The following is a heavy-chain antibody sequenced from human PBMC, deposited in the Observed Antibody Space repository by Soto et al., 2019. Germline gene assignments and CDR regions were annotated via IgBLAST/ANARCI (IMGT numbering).Heavy chain of an antibody. Sequence: QVQLVESGGGVVQPGRSLRLSCAASGFTFSSYGMHWVRQAPGKGLEWVAVISYDGSNKYYADSVKGRFTISRDNSKNTMDLQMNSLRTQDTAVYYCAKELLEMATITAFDYWGQGTLVTVSS. V-gene: IGHV3-30*18. J-gene: IGHJ4*02. CDR3: AKELLEMATITAFDY. CDR1: GFTFSSYG. CDR2: ISYDGSNK. D-gene: IGHD5-12*01.